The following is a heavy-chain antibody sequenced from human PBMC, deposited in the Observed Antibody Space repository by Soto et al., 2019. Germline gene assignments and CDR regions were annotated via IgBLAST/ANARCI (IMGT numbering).Heavy chain of an antibody. D-gene: IGHD4-4*01. V-gene: IGHV4-34*01. CDR3: ARHISNFRYYYYAMDV. CDR2: INHSGST. Sequence: SETLCLTYAVYGGSFRGYYWSWIRQPPGKGLEWIGEINHSGSTRYSPSFQGHVTITVDKSTSTAYLQWNTLKASDTAMYYCARHISNFRYYYYAMDVWGQGTTVTVS. J-gene: IGHJ6*02. CDR1: GGSFRGYY.